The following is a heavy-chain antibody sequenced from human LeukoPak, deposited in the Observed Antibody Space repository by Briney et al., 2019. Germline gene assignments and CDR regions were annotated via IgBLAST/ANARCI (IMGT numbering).Heavy chain of an antibody. V-gene: IGHV3-13*04. CDR1: GFTFSSYD. CDR2: IGIAGDT. CDR3: ARGGDRDY. Sequence: PGGSLRFSCAASGFTFSSYDMHWVRQVTGKRLEWVSAIGIAGDTYYLDSVKGRFTISRENAKNSLYLQMNSLRAGDTAVYYCARGGDRDYWGQGTLVTVSS. J-gene: IGHJ4*02.